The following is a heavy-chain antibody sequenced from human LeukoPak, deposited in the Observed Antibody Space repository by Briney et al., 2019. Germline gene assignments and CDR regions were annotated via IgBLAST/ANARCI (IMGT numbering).Heavy chain of an antibody. CDR1: GFTFSGSA. J-gene: IGHJ3*02. V-gene: IGHV3-73*01. CDR2: IRSKANNYAT. D-gene: IGHD3-22*01. CDR3: TRPSTYDTNGYSAFDI. Sequence: PGGSLKLSCAASGFTFSGSAIHWVRQASGKGLEWVGRIRSKANNYATTSAASMKGRFTISRDDSRNTAFLQMSSLTTEDSAVYYCTRPSTYDTNGYSAFDIWGQRTMVTVSS.